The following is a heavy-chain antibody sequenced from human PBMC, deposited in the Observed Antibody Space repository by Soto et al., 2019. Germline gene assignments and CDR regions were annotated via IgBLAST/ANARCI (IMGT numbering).Heavy chain of an antibody. Sequence: QLQLQESGPGLVKPSETLSLTCTVSGGSVSSSSYYWGWVRQPPGKGLEWIGSVYYSGSTYYNPSLGSRVTISVDKSKNQFSLKLMSLAAADTADYYGGGLEGLATISYYFDYWGQGALVTVSS. D-gene: IGHD3-9*01. V-gene: IGHV4-39*01. CDR2: VYYSGST. CDR3: GGLEGLATISYYFDY. CDR1: GGSVSSSSYY. J-gene: IGHJ4*02.